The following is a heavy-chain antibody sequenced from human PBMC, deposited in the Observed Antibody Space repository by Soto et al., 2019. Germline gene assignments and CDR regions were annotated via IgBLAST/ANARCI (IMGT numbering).Heavy chain of an antibody. V-gene: IGHV1-3*01. CDR3: ATVQAETTYFDY. CDR2: INAGNGNT. CDR1: GYTFTSYA. Sequence: ASVKVSCKASGYTFTSYAMHWVRQAPGQRLEWMGWINAGNGNTKYSQKFQGRVTITRDTSASTAYMELSSLRSEATAVYYCATVQAETTYFDYWGQGTLVTVSS. J-gene: IGHJ4*02. D-gene: IGHD4-17*01.